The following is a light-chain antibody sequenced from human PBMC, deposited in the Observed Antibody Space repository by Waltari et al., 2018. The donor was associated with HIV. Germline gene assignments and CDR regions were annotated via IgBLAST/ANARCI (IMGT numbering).Light chain of an antibody. CDR1: QSVSSRY. V-gene: IGKV3-20*01. CDR2: GAS. Sequence: EFVLTQSPRTLSLSPGERAPLSCSASQSVSSRYLAWYQQKPGQAPRLLIFGASTRATGIPDRFSGSWSGTDFTLTISRLEPEDFAVYYCQQYGNSPHMFTFGQGTKLEIK. J-gene: IGKJ2*01. CDR3: QQYGNSPHMFT.